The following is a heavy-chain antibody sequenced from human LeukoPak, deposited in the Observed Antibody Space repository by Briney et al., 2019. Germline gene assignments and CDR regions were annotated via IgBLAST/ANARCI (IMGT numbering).Heavy chain of an antibody. CDR3: ARQRDRGVSYFDY. CDR1: GYSFTSHW. CDR2: IYPGDSDI. J-gene: IGHJ4*02. V-gene: IGHV5-51*01. Sequence: GESLKISCKAFGYSFTSHWIGWVRQMPGKGLEWMGIIYPGDSDIRYSPSFQGQVTISADKSIRTAYLQWSSLKASDTAMYYCARQRDRGVSYFDYWGQGTLVTVSS. D-gene: IGHD3-10*01.